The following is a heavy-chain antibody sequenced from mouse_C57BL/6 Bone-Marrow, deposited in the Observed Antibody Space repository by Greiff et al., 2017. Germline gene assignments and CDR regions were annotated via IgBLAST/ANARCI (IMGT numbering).Heavy chain of an antibody. CDR1: GYTFTSYW. CDR3: ARRYYGSSYGY. D-gene: IGHD1-1*01. CDR2: INPSSGYT. V-gene: IGHV1-7*01. J-gene: IGHJ2*01. Sequence: VQRVESGAELAKPGASVKLSCKASGYTFTSYWMHWVKQRPGQGLEWIGYINPSSGYTKYNQKFKDKATLTADKSSSTAYMQLSSLTYEDSAVYYCARRYYGSSYGYWGQGTTLTVSS.